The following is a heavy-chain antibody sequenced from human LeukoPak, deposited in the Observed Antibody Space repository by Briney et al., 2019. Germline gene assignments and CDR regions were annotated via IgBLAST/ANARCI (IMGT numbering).Heavy chain of an antibody. Sequence: SETLSLTCAVYGGSFSGYYWSWIRQPPGKGLEWIGETNHSGSTNYNPSLKSRVTISVDTSKNQFSLKLSSVTAADTAVYYCARDPNYYYDSSGYLIWGQGTLVTVSS. D-gene: IGHD3-22*01. CDR2: TNHSGST. V-gene: IGHV4-34*01. J-gene: IGHJ4*02. CDR3: ARDPNYYYDSSGYLI. CDR1: GGSFSGYY.